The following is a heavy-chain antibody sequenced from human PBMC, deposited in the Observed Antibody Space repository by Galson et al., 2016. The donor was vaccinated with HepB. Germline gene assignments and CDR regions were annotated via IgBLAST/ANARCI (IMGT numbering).Heavy chain of an antibody. Sequence: SVKVSCKASGGSLTVLSWVRQAHGQGLEWMGQIIPFMARAHYAQKFQGRVTITADRSTNTSHMKLRRPSSEDTATYYCARLLQGGWFDPWGQGTLVTVSS. CDR1: GGSLTV. D-gene: IGHD2/OR15-2a*01. CDR2: IIPFMARA. V-gene: IGHV1-69*10. CDR3: ARLLQGGWFDP. J-gene: IGHJ5*02.